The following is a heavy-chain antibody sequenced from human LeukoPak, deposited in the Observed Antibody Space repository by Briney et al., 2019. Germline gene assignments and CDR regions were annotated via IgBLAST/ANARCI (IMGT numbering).Heavy chain of an antibody. J-gene: IGHJ4*02. CDR3: ARDGYFDYFDY. CDR1: GFTFSDSY. D-gene: IGHD3-9*01. CDR2: ISNSGTSI. V-gene: IGHV3-11*04. Sequence: GGALRLSCAASGFTFSDSYMTWIRQAPGKGLEWVSYISNSGTSIYYADSVKGRFTTSRDNAKNTLYLQMNSLRAEDTAVYYCARDGYFDYFDYWGQGTLVTVSS.